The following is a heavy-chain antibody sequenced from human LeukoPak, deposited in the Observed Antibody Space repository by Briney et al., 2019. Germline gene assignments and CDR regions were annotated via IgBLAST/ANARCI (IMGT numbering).Heavy chain of an antibody. Sequence: PSETLSLTCTVSGGSISSSSYYWGWIRQPPGKGLEWIGSIYYSGSTYYNPSLKSRVTISVDTSKNQFSLKLSSVTAADTAVYYCGRVGPSHNLYYMDVWGKGTTVTVSS. CDR3: GRVGPSHNLYYMDV. V-gene: IGHV4-39*01. D-gene: IGHD1-26*01. CDR1: GGSISSSSYY. J-gene: IGHJ6*03. CDR2: IYYSGST.